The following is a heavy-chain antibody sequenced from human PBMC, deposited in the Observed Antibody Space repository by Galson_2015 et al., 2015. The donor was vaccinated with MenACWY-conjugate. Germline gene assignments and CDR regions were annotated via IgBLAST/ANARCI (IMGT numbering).Heavy chain of an antibody. D-gene: IGHD1-1*01. CDR3: VRGTGLAY. CDR1: GGSLSTYY. V-gene: IGHV4-59*01. CDR2: VYYGGST. J-gene: IGHJ4*02. Sequence: SETLSLTCSVSGGSLSTYYWSWVRQNPGKGLEWIGYVYYGGSTNYNPSMKSRVSISSDTSKNQFFLRLSSVTAADTAVYYCVRGTGLAYWGQGTLVSVSS.